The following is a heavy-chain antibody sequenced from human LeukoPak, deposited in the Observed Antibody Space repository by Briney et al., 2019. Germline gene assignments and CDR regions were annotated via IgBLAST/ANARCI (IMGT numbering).Heavy chain of an antibody. CDR1: GGSISSYY. CDR3: ARGVRGQQLVCFYYYYMDV. V-gene: IGHV4-59*01. Sequence: SETLSLTCTVSGGSISSYYWSWIRQPPGKGLEWIGYIYYSGSTNYNPSLKSRVTISVDTSKKQFSLKLSSVTAADTAVYYCARGVRGQQLVCFYYYYMDVWGKGTTVTVSS. J-gene: IGHJ6*03. CDR2: IYYSGST. D-gene: IGHD6-13*01.